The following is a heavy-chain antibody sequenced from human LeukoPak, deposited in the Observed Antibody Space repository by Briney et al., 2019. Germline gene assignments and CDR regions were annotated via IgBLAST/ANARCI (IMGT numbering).Heavy chain of an antibody. CDR2: ISSSSSTI. V-gene: IGHV3-48*01. CDR3: ARDPGEKRAFDI. CDR1: GFTFSSYS. D-gene: IGHD3-10*01. J-gene: IGHJ3*02. Sequence: GGSLRLSCAASGFTFSSYSMNWVRQAPGKGLEWVSYISSSSSTIYYADSMKGRFTISRDNAKNSLYLQMNSLRAEDTAVYYCARDPGEKRAFDIWGQGTMVTVSS.